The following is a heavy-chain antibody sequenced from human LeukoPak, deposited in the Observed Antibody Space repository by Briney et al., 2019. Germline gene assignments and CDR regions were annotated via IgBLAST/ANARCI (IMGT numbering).Heavy chain of an antibody. Sequence: GGSLRLSCTASGFIFSDYAVMWVRQSPGKGPEWVAAIRGAGGGAFYADSVRGRFTISRDNSKYTLFLQMNSLRAEDTAVYYCARDPNGDYVGAFDMWGPGTMVTVSS. CDR1: GFIFSDYA. CDR2: IRGAGGGA. J-gene: IGHJ3*02. D-gene: IGHD4-17*01. CDR3: ARDPNGDYVGAFDM. V-gene: IGHV3-23*01.